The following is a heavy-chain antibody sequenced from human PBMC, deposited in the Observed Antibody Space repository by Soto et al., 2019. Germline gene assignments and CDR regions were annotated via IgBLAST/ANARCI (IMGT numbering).Heavy chain of an antibody. V-gene: IGHV5-10-1*01. CDR1: GYSFTSYC. CDR3: ARFERYFAPDAFDI. Sequence: GESVTSSCKDPGYSFTSYCIICVLQMPGKGLEWMGRIDPSDSYTNYSPSFQGHVTISADKSISTAYLQWSSLKASDTAMYYCARFERYFAPDAFDIWGRGTMGTVSS. J-gene: IGHJ3*02. D-gene: IGHD3-9*01. CDR2: IDPSDSYT.